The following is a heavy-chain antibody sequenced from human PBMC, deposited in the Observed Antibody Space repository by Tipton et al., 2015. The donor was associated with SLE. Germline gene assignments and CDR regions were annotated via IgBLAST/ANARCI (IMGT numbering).Heavy chain of an antibody. CDR1: GFTFSNYN. V-gene: IGHV3-48*01. J-gene: IGHJ6*02. Sequence: SLRLSCAASGFTFSNYNMNWVRQAPGKGLEWVSYISISSNTIYYADSVKGRFTISRDNAKNSLYLQMNSLRAEDTAVYYCVDVWGQGTTVTVSS. CDR2: ISISSNTI. CDR3: VDV.